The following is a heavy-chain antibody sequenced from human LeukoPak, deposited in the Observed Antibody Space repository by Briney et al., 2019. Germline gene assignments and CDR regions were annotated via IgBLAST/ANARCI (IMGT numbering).Heavy chain of an antibody. CDR1: GYSISSGYY. D-gene: IGHD3-16*02. Sequence: SETLSLTCTVSGYSISSGYYWGWIRQPPGKGLEWIGSIYHSGSTYYNPSPKSRVTLSVDTSKNQFSLKLSSVTAADTAVYYCARGYDYVWGSYRHYFDYWGQGTLVTVSS. V-gene: IGHV4-38-2*02. CDR2: IYHSGST. J-gene: IGHJ4*02. CDR3: ARGYDYVWGSYRHYFDY.